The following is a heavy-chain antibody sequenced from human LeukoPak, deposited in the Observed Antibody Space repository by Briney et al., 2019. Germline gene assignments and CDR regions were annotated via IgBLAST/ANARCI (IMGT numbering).Heavy chain of an antibody. J-gene: IGHJ6*03. CDR3: ALRFGEFFLDYYYMDV. D-gene: IGHD3-10*01. Sequence: GGSLRLSCAASGFTFSSYEMNRVRQAPGKGLEWVSYISSSGSTIYYADSVKGRFTISRDNAKNSLYLQMNSLRAEDTAVYYCALRFGEFFLDYYYMDVWGKGTTVTISS. CDR2: ISSSGSTI. V-gene: IGHV3-48*03. CDR1: GFTFSSYE.